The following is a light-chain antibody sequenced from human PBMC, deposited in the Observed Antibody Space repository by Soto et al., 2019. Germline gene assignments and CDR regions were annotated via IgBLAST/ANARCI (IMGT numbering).Light chain of an antibody. CDR1: QSVSSNS. J-gene: IGKJ4*01. Sequence: EIVLAQSPETLSLSPGERASLSCRASQSVSSNSLAWYQQKAGQAPRLLVYGASSRATGIPDRFSGSGSETDFTLTISRLEPEDFAVYFCQQYGSARLTFGGGTKVEIK. CDR3: QQYGSARLT. CDR2: GAS. V-gene: IGKV3-20*01.